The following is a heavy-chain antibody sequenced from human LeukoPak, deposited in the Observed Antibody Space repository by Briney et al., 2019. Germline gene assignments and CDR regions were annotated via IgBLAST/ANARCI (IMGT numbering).Heavy chain of an antibody. V-gene: IGHV3-30*18. CDR2: ISYDGSNK. Sequence: QPGGSLRLSCAASGFTFSSYGMHWVRQAPGKGLEWVAVISYDGSNKYYADSVKGRFTISRDNSKDTLYLQMNSLRAEDTAVYYCAKLGYDDAFDIWGQGTMVTVSS. CDR3: AKLGYDDAFDI. J-gene: IGHJ3*02. CDR1: GFTFSSYG. D-gene: IGHD3-16*01.